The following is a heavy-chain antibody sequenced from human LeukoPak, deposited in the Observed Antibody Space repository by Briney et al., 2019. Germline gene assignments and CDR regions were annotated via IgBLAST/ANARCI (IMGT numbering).Heavy chain of an antibody. D-gene: IGHD6-19*01. CDR2: ISYDGSNK. J-gene: IGHJ4*02. CDR3: ARGRSAWYEDY. CDR1: GFPFSTYP. Sequence: GRSLRLSCVASGFPFSTYPMHWVRDAPGKGLEGVAVISYDGSNKYYADSVKGRFTISRDNSKNTLYLQMNSLRAEDTAVYYCARGRSAWYEDYWGQGTLVTVSS. V-gene: IGHV3-30*04.